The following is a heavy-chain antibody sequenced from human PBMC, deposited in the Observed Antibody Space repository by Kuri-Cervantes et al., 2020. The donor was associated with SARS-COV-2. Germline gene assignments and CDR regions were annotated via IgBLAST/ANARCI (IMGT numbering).Heavy chain of an antibody. J-gene: IGHJ5*02. CDR1: GYSISSGYY. CDR3: ARGGTIGLSYNWFDP. CDR2: IYHSGST. Sequence: SETLSLTCTVSGYSISSGYYWGWIRQPPGKGLEWIGSIYHSGSTYYNPSLESRVTISVDTSKNQFSLKLSSVTAADTAVYYCARGGTIGLSYNWFDPWGQGTLVTVSS. V-gene: IGHV4-38-2*02. D-gene: IGHD3-10*01.